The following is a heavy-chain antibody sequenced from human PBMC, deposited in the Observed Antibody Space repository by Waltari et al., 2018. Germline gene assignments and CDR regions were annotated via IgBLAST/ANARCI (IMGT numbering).Heavy chain of an antibody. CDR2: ISVEKGHT. V-gene: IGHV1-18*01. J-gene: IGHJ4*02. CDR1: GYTFTTYG. CDR3: ARVGGNRYYYDGRGFVYYFDY. D-gene: IGHD3-22*01. Sequence: QVQLIQSGAEVKKPGASVKVSCKASGYTFTTYGITWVRQAPGQGLEWMGWISVEKGHTSYAQKLQDRVTMTTDTSTSTAYMELRSPTSDDTAVYYCARVGGNRYYYDGRGFVYYFDYWGQGTLVTVSS.